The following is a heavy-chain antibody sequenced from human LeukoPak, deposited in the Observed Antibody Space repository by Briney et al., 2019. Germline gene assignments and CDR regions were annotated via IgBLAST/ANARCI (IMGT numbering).Heavy chain of an antibody. D-gene: IGHD3-22*01. CDR1: GFTFSSYG. CDR2: IKSKTDGGTT. J-gene: IGHJ4*02. CDR3: TTDPMYYYDSSGYYYTDY. V-gene: IGHV3-15*01. Sequence: PGGSLRLSCAASGFTFSSYGMHWVRQAPGKGLEWVGRIKSKTDGGTTDYAAPVKGRFTISRDDSKNTLYLQMNSLKTEDTAVYYCTTDPMYYYDSSGYYYTDYWGQGTLVTVSS.